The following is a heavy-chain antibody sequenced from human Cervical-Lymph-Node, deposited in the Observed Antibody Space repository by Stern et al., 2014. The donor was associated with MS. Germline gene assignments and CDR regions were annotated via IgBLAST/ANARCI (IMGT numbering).Heavy chain of an antibody. CDR2: MSNDGSKK. CDR1: GFNFSTYG. Sequence: VQLVESGGGVVQPGRSLRLSCEASGFNFSTYGMHWVRQAPGKGGEWVAIMSNDGSKKYYAASVKGRFTISRDNPKNTLYLQMNTLRPEDTAVYYCAKICSSTTSNGVDYWGQGTLVIVSS. CDR3: AKICSSTTSNGVDY. V-gene: IGHV3-30*18. J-gene: IGHJ4*02. D-gene: IGHD2-2*01.